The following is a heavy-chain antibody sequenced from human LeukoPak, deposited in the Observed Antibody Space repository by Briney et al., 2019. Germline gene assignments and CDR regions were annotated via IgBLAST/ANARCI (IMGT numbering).Heavy chain of an antibody. J-gene: IGHJ4*02. CDR3: ARGPPLYCSGGSCYVGPNY. Sequence: ASVKVSCKASGYTFTGYYMHWVRQAPGQGLEWMGWINPNSGGTNYAQKFQGRVTMTRDTSISTAYMELSRLRSDDTAVYYCARGPPLYCSGGSCYVGPNYWGQGTLVTVSS. D-gene: IGHD2-15*01. V-gene: IGHV1-2*02. CDR1: GYTFTGYY. CDR2: INPNSGGT.